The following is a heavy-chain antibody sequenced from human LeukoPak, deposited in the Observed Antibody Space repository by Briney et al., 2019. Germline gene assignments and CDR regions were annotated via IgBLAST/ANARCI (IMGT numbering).Heavy chain of an antibody. Sequence: GASVKVSCKASGYTFTSYAMHWVRQAPGQRLEWMGWINAGNGNTKYSQKFQGRVTITRDTSASTAYMELSSLRSEDTAVYYCATSTLYSSGWYWWFDYWGQGTLVTVSS. J-gene: IGHJ4*02. V-gene: IGHV1-3*01. D-gene: IGHD6-19*01. CDR1: GYTFTSYA. CDR3: ATSTLYSSGWYWWFDY. CDR2: INAGNGNT.